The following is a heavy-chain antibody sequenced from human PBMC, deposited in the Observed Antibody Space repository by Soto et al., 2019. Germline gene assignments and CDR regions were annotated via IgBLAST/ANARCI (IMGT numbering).Heavy chain of an antibody. J-gene: IGHJ6*02. CDR1: GFTFSSYG. CDR3: AKEARNINIGVVPAATGPYYYGMDV. D-gene: IGHD2-2*01. CDR2: ISYDGSNK. V-gene: IGHV3-30*18. Sequence: PGGSLRLSCAASGFTFSSYGMHWVRQAPGKGLEWVAVISYDGSNKYYADSVKGRFTISRDNSKNTLYLQMNSLRAEDTAVYYCAKEARNINIGVVPAATGPYYYGMDVWGQGTTVTVSS.